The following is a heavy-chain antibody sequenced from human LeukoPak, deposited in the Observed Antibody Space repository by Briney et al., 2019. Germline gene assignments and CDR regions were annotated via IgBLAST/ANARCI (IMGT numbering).Heavy chain of an antibody. CDR3: ARDEVGGPLKY. D-gene: IGHD6-6*01. CDR1: GFTFSSSA. J-gene: IGHJ4*02. V-gene: IGHV3-21*01. CDR2: INNVGSHI. Sequence: PGGSLRLSCAGSGFTFSSSAMNWVRQAPGKGLEWVASINNVGSHIYYADSVKGRFTISRDNAKNSLDLQMSSLRVEDTAMYYCARDEVGGPLKYWGQGTLVTVSS.